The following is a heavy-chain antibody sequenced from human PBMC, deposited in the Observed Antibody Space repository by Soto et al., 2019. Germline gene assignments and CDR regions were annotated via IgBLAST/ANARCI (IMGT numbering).Heavy chain of an antibody. V-gene: IGHV3-30*18. D-gene: IGHD6-19*01. CDR1: GFTFSSYG. CDR3: AKFPSSSGWYFGY. Sequence: QVQLVESGGGVVQPRRSLRLSCAASGFTFSSYGMHWVRQAPGKGLEWVAVISYDGSNKYYADSVKGRFTISRDNSKNTLYLQMNSLRAEDTAVYYCAKFPSSSGWYFGYWGQGTLVTVSS. J-gene: IGHJ4*02. CDR2: ISYDGSNK.